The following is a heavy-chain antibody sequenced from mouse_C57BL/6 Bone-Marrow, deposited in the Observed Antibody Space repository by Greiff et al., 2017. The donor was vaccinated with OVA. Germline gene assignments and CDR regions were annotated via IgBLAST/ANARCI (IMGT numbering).Heavy chain of an antibody. V-gene: IGHV5-12*01. CDR1: GFTFSDYY. Sequence: EVKLVESGGGLVQPGGSLKLSCAASGFTFSDYYMYWVRQTPEKRLEWVAYISNGGGSTYYPDTVKGRVTISRDNAKNTLYLQMSRLKSEDTAMYYCARRLFAYWGQGTLVTVSA. J-gene: IGHJ3*01. CDR3: ARRLFAY. CDR2: ISNGGGST.